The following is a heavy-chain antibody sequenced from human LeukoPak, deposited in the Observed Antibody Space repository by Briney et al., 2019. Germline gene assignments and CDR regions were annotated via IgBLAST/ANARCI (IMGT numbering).Heavy chain of an antibody. V-gene: IGHV4-30-4*01. CDR1: GGSISSGDYY. J-gene: IGHJ4*02. D-gene: IGHD2-8*01. CDR3: ARDRTNSCMFAY. CDR2: IYYSGST. Sequence: NPSQTLSLTCTVSGGSISSGDYYWSWIRQPPGKGLEWIGFIYYSGSTYYNPSLKSRVTISVDTSKNQFSLKLSSVTAADTAVYYFARDRTNSCMFAYLGQGTLVTVSS.